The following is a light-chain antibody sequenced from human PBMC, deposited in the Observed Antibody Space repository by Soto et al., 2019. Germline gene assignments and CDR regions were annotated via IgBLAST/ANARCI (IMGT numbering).Light chain of an antibody. CDR2: QVY. Sequence: QSVLTQPASVSGSLGQSITISCTGTSSDVGGYNYVSWYQHHPGKAPKLIIYQVYSRPSGVSNRFSGSKFGNTASLSISGLQADDEANYYCSSYTRTTTLVVFGGGTKLTVL. J-gene: IGLJ3*02. CDR3: SSYTRTTTLVV. CDR1: SSDVGGYNY. V-gene: IGLV2-14*01.